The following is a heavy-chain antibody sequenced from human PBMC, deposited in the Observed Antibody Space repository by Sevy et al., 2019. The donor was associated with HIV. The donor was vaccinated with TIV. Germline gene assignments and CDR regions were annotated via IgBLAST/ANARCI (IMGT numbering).Heavy chain of an antibody. V-gene: IGHV1-8*01. CDR3: ARGLTTVTTTYYYYGMDV. D-gene: IGHD4-17*01. J-gene: IGHJ6*02. Sequence: ASVKVSCKASGYTFTSYDINWVRQATGQGLEWMGWMNPNSGNTGYAQKFQGRVTMTRNTSISTAYMGLGSLGSEDTAVYYCARGLTTVTTTYYYYGMDVWGQGTTVTVSS. CDR1: GYTFTSYD. CDR2: MNPNSGNT.